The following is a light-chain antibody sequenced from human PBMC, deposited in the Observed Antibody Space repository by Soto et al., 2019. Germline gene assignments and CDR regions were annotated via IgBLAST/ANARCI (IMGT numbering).Light chain of an antibody. CDR1: PSISRN. CDR2: AAS. Sequence: DIQMTQSPSSLSASVGARVTITCRASPSISRNLNWYQQKPGKAPKRLIYAASSLQSGVPSRFSVSGSGTDFTLTISSLQPEYVATYYCQQSYSAPRTFGQGTKVESK. J-gene: IGKJ1*01. CDR3: QQSYSAPRT. V-gene: IGKV1-39*01.